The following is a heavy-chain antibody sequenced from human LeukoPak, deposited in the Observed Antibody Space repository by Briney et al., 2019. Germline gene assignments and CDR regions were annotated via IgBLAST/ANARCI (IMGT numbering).Heavy chain of an antibody. CDR3: AKDRGRDFWSGYYYYGMDV. D-gene: IGHD3-3*01. J-gene: IGHJ6*02. CDR1: GFTVSSNY. Sequence: GGSLRLSCAASGFTVSSNYMSWVRQAPGKGLEWVSASYSGGPTYYADSVKGRFTISRDNSKNTLYLQMNSLRAEDTAVYYCAKDRGRDFWSGYYYYGMDVWGQGTTVTVSS. V-gene: IGHV3-53*05. CDR2: SYSGGPT.